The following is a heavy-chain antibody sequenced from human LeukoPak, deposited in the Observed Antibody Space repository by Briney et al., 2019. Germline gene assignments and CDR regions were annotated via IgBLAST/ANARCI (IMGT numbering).Heavy chain of an antibody. J-gene: IGHJ4*02. CDR2: IYHNGKT. V-gene: IGHV4-31*03. CDR3: ATGVEKGRFDY. CDR1: GGSISRSYSY. Sequence: SQTLSLTCTVSGGSISRSYSYWPWLRQHPGKRLESIGSIYHNGKTFYSPSLESRLTMSIDTSKNELSLKLSSVTAAHTPLYYCATGVEKGRFDYWGQGTLVPVSS.